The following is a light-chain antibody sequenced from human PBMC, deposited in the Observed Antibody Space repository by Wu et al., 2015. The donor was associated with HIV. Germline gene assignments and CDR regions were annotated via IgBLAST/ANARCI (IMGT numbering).Light chain of an antibody. Sequence: DIQMTQSPSTLSASVGDRVTITCRASQSISSWLAWYQQKPGEAPKLLIYKASTLQGGVPSRFSGSGSGTEFTLTISSLQPDDFATYYCQQYDNYSWTFG. V-gene: IGKV1-5*03. J-gene: IGKJ1*01. CDR2: KAS. CDR3: QQYDNYSWT. CDR1: QSISSW.